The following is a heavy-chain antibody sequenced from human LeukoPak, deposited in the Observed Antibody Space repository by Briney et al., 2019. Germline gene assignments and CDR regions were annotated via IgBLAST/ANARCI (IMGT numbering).Heavy chain of an antibody. CDR2: IGTAGDT. CDR1: GFTFSSYD. CDR3: ARGMVRRVIFSIDY. J-gene: IGHJ4*02. Sequence: GGSLRLSCAASGFTFSSYDMHWVRQATGKGLEWVSAIGTAGDTYYPGSVKGRFTISRESAKNSLYLQMNSLRAGDTAVYYCARGMVRRVIFSIDYWGQGTLVTVSS. D-gene: IGHD3-10*01. V-gene: IGHV3-13*01.